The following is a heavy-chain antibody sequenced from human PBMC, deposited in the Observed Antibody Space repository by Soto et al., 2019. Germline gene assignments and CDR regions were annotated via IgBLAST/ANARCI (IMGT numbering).Heavy chain of an antibody. CDR2: ISNNGAHT. CDR3: AKDYGIENLLPHPMDV. J-gene: IGHJ6*03. Sequence: GGSLRLSCAASGFTFSNYEMHWVRQAPGKGLEYVSGISNNGAHTDYAKSVKGRFTISRDNSENTLYLQMGSLRAEDMALYYCAKDYGIENLLPHPMDVWGKGITVTLSS. CDR1: GFTFSNYE. D-gene: IGHD3-10*01. V-gene: IGHV3-64*01.